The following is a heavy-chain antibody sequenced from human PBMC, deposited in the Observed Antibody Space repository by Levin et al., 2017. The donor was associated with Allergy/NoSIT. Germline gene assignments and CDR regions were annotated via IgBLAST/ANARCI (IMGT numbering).Heavy chain of an antibody. V-gene: IGHV3-23*01. CDR2: ISGSGGST. J-gene: IGHJ4*02. CDR3: YGMIVVVTDFDY. D-gene: IGHD3-22*01. Sequence: SCAASGFTFSSYAMSWVRQAPGKGLEWVSAISGSGGSTYYADSVKGRFTISRDNSKNTLYLQMNSLRAEDTAVYYCYGMIVVVTDFDYWGQGTLVTVSS. CDR1: GFTFSSYA.